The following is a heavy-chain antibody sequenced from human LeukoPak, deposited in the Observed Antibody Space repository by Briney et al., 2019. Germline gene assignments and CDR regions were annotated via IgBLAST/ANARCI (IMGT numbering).Heavy chain of an antibody. CDR2: IYYSGST. V-gene: IGHV4-59*01. D-gene: IGHD4-17*01. CDR1: GDSISSDH. CDR3: ARDQYGDYDFDY. J-gene: IGHJ4*02. Sequence: PSETLSLTCTVSGDSISSDHWSWIRQPPGKGLEWIGYIYYSGSTNYNPSLKSRVTISVDTSKNQFSLKLSSVTAADTAVYYCARDQYGDYDFDYWGQGTLVTVSS.